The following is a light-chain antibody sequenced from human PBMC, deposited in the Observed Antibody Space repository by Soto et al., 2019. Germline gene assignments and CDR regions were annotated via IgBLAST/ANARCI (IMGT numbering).Light chain of an antibody. V-gene: IGKV3-15*01. CDR1: KSVGSN. CDR2: GAS. Sequence: EIVMTQSPATLSVSPGERATLSCRASKSVGSNVAWYQQRPGQAPRLLIYGASTRATGIPARFSGSGSGTEFTLTISSLQSEDFAVYCCQLYNSWPPALTFGGGTKVEIK. J-gene: IGKJ4*01. CDR3: QLYNSWPPALT.